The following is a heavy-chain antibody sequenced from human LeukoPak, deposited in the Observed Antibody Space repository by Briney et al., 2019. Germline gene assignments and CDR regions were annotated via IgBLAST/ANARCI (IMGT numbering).Heavy chain of an antibody. CDR1: GFTFSGSA. CDR3: GYGDYGFDY. Sequence: GGSLRLPCAASGFTFSGSAMHWVRQASGKGLEWVGRIRSKANSYATAYAASVKGRFTISRDDSKNTAYLQMNSLKTEDTAVYYCGYGDYGFDYWGQGTLVTVSS. J-gene: IGHJ4*02. V-gene: IGHV3-73*01. CDR2: IRSKANSYAT. D-gene: IGHD4-17*01.